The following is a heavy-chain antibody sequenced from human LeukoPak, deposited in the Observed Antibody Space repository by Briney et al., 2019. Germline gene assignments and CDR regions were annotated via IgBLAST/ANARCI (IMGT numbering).Heavy chain of an antibody. J-gene: IGHJ5*02. CDR2: ISSSSSYI. D-gene: IGHD1-1*01. CDR3: ARGPRMLERRRANWFDP. V-gene: IGHV3-21*01. CDR1: GFTFSSYS. Sequence: GGSLRLSCAASGFTFSSYSMNWVRQAPGKGLEWVSSISSSSSYIYYADSVKGRFTISRDNAKNSLYLQMNSLRAEDTAVYYCARGPRMLERRRANWFDPWGQGTLVTVSS.